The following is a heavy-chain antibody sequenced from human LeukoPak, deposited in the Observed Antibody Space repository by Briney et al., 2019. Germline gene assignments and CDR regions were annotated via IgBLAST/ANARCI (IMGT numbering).Heavy chain of an antibody. Sequence: GGSLRLSCAASGFTFSSYWMSWVRQAPGKGLEWVANIKQDGSEKYYVDSVKGRFTISRDNAKNSLYLQMNSLRAEGTAVYYCARRIQLWPPQPGYFDLWGRGTLVTVSS. D-gene: IGHD5-18*01. CDR1: GFTFSSYW. J-gene: IGHJ2*01. CDR2: IKQDGSEK. V-gene: IGHV3-7*01. CDR3: ARRIQLWPPQPGYFDL.